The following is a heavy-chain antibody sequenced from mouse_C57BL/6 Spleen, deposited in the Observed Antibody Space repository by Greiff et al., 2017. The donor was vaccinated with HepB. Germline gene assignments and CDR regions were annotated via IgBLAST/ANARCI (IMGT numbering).Heavy chain of an antibody. J-gene: IGHJ2*01. Sequence: QVQLKESGAELARPGASVKLSCKASGYTFTSYGISWVKQRTGQGLEWIGEIYPRSGNTYYNEKFKGKATLTADKSSSTAYMELRSLTSEDSAVYFCARERGYYGSSWDFDYWGQGTTLTVSS. CDR3: ARERGYYGSSWDFDY. V-gene: IGHV1-81*01. CDR1: GYTFTSYG. D-gene: IGHD1-1*01. CDR2: IYPRSGNT.